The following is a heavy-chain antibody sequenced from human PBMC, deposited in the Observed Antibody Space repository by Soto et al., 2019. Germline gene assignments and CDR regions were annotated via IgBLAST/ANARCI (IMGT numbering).Heavy chain of an antibody. CDR3: AKEDVWFAKDY. J-gene: IGHJ4*02. Sequence: GGSLRLSCVASGFTFSGCGMHWVRQAPGKGLEWLAVISHDGSDKYYADSVRGRFTISRDNSENTLYLQMNSLRPEDTAVYYCAKEDVWFAKDYWGQGTLVTVSS. V-gene: IGHV3-30*18. CDR2: ISHDGSDK. D-gene: IGHD3-10*01. CDR1: GFTFSGCG.